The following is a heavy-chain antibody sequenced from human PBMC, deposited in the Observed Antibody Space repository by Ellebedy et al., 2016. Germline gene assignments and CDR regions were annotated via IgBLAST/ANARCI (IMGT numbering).Heavy chain of an antibody. J-gene: IGHJ4*02. CDR3: ARNEDGSGSYSTTS. V-gene: IGHV3-9*01. Sequence: GGSLRLXXAASGFTFDDYAMHWVRQAPGKGLEWVSGISWNSGSIGYADSVKGRFTISRDNAKNSLYLQMNSLRAEDTAVYYCARNEDGSGSYSTTSWGQGTLVTVSS. D-gene: IGHD3-10*01. CDR2: ISWNSGSI. CDR1: GFTFDDYA.